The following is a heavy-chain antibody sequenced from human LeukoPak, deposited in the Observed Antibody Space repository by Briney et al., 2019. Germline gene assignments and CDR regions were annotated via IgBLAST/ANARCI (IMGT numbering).Heavy chain of an antibody. V-gene: IGHV3-13*01. CDR3: ARGPPRGKYYYMDV. Sequence: GGSLRLSCAASGFTFSSFDMHWVRQPTGQGLEWVSTIGTASDTYYPGSVEGRFTLSRDNAKNSLYLQMNSLTAGDTAVYYCARGPPRGKYYYMDVWGKGTTVIVSS. CDR1: GFTFSSFD. J-gene: IGHJ6*03. CDR2: IGTASDT. D-gene: IGHD1-1*01.